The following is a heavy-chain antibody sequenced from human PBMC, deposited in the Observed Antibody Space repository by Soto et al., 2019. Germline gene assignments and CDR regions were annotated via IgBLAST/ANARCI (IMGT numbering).Heavy chain of an antibody. CDR1: GFTFSSYE. J-gene: IGHJ4*02. V-gene: IGHV3-48*03. CDR3: ARHSNSQYYFDY. D-gene: IGHD6-13*01. CDR2: IITSGSTI. Sequence: GVSLRLSCAASGFTFSSYEMNWVRQAPGKGLEWVSYIITSGSTIYYADSVKGRFTISRDNAKNSLYLQMNSLRAEDTAVYYCARHSNSQYYFDYWGQGTLVTVSS.